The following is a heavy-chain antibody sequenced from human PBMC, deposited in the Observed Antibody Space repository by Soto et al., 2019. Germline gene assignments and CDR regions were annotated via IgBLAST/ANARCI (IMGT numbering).Heavy chain of an antibody. V-gene: IGHV4-39*01. CDR3: SRRAPEGFDP. J-gene: IGHJ5*02. Sequence: SETLSLTCGVSGGSFGSSAYYWGWIRQAPGKGLEWIGSINYSGSTYYNPSLKSRVTISVDTSRNQFSLKLSSVTAADTALYYCSRRAPEGFDPWGQGTLVTVSS. CDR2: INYSGST. CDR1: GGSFGSSAYY.